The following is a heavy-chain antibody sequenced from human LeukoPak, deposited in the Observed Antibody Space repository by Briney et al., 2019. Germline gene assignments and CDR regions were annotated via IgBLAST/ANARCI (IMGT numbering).Heavy chain of an antibody. D-gene: IGHD7-27*01. CDR1: GFTFSSYW. CDR2: IYSGGST. Sequence: GGSLRLSCAASGFTFSSYWMSWVRQAPGKGLEWVSVIYSGGSTYYADSVKGRFTISRDNSKNTLYLQMNSLRAEDTAVYYCASSRWGYWGQGTLVTVSS. J-gene: IGHJ4*02. V-gene: IGHV3-66*01. CDR3: ASSRWGY.